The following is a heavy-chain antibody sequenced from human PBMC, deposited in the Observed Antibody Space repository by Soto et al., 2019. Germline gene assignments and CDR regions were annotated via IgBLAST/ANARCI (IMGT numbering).Heavy chain of an antibody. CDR3: ARALGYSYGHLPIDY. CDR2: INHSGST. J-gene: IGHJ4*02. D-gene: IGHD5-18*01. V-gene: IGHV4-34*01. CDR1: GGSFSGYY. Sequence: QVQLQQWGAGLLKPSETLSLTCAVYGGSFSGYYWSWIRQPPGKGLQWIGEINHSGSTNYNPSLKSRVTISVDRSTNQFSLNLSSVIAADTALYYCARALGYSYGHLPIDYWGQGTLVTVSS.